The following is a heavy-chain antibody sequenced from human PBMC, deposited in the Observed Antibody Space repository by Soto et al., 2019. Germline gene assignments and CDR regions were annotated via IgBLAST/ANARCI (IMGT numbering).Heavy chain of an antibody. J-gene: IGHJ6*03. CDR3: ARAADVGVYYYYYYMDV. CDR1: GFTFSDYY. V-gene: IGHV3-11*01. Sequence: GGSLRLSCAASGFTFSDYYMSWIRQAPGKGLEWVSYISSSGSTINYADSVKGRFTISRDNAKNSRYLQMNSLRAEDTVVYYCARAADVGVYYYYYYMDVWGKGTTVIVSS. D-gene: IGHD1-26*01. CDR2: ISSSGSTI.